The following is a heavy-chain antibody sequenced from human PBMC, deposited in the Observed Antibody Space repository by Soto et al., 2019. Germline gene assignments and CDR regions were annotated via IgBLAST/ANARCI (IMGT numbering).Heavy chain of an antibody. D-gene: IGHD1-26*01. V-gene: IGHV4-4*07. Sequence: SETLSLTCNVSGDSMTKYYWSWIRQPAGKGLEWIGRIYTSGSTNYNPSLKSRVTMSIDTSNNHFSLNLKSVTAADTAVYYCARTVGAAYYFDFWGQGALVTV. CDR3: ARTVGAAYYFDF. CDR2: IYTSGST. J-gene: IGHJ4*02. CDR1: GDSMTKYY.